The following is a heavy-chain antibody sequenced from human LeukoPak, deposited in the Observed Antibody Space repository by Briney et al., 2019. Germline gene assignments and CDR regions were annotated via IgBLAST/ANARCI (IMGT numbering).Heavy chain of an antibody. Sequence: GASVKVSCKASGGTFSSHAISWVRQAPGQGLEWMGGIIPIFGTANYAQKFQGRVTITADKSTSTAYMELSSLRSEDTAVYYCASQNTMVRGVIMRSNWFDPWGQGTLVTVSS. J-gene: IGHJ5*02. CDR1: GGTFSSHA. V-gene: IGHV1-69*06. CDR2: IIPIFGTA. CDR3: ASQNTMVRGVIMRSNWFDP. D-gene: IGHD3-10*01.